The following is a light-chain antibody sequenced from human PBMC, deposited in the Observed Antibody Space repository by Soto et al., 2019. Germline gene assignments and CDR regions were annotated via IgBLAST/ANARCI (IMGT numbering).Light chain of an antibody. Sequence: QSALTQPASVSGSPGQSITISCTGTSSDVGGYNYVSWYQQHPGKAPKLMIYDVSNRPSGVSNRFSGSTSGNTASLTISRLQAEDEADYCCSSYTSSSTLVFGGGTKLTVL. V-gene: IGLV2-14*01. J-gene: IGLJ2*01. CDR2: DVS. CDR3: SSYTSSSTLV. CDR1: SSDVGGYNY.